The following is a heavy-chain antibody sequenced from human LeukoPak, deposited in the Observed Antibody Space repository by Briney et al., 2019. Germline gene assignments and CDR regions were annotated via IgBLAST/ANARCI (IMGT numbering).Heavy chain of an antibody. CDR1: GFTFSSYA. J-gene: IGHJ4*02. Sequence: GGSLRLSCAASGFTFSSYAMSWVRQAPGKGLEWVSAISGSGGSTYNADSVKGRFTISRDNSKNMLYLQMNSLRAEDTAVYYCAKESGSGSYLERYFVYWGQGTLVTVSS. V-gene: IGHV3-23*01. CDR2: ISGSGGST. CDR3: AKESGSGSYLERYFVY. D-gene: IGHD1-26*01.